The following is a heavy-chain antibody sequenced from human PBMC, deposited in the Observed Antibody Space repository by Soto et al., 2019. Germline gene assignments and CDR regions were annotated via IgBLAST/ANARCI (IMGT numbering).Heavy chain of an antibody. D-gene: IGHD2-2*01. J-gene: IGHJ6*02. CDR2: VRSKVNSYAT. V-gene: IGHV3-73*01. CDR3: TTSSDYSYYYGMDV. Sequence: GGSLRLSCADSGFTFSGSAVHWVRQASGRGLEWVGHVRSKVNSYATAYTTSVKGRVTISRDDSKNTAYLQMNSLKTEDTAVYYCTTSSDYSYYYGMDVWGQGTTVTVSS. CDR1: GFTFSGSA.